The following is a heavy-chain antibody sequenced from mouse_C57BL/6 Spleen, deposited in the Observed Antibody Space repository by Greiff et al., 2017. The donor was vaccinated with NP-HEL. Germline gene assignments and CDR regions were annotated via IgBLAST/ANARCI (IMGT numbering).Heavy chain of an antibody. Sequence: EVKLVESGGGLVKPGGSLKLSCAASGFTFSSYAMSWVRQTPEKRLEWVATISDGGSYTYYPDNVKGRFTISRDNAKNNLYLQLSHLKSEDTAMYYGARGDSSGYGGFAYWGQGTLVTVSA. CDR3: ARGDSSGYGGFAY. CDR2: ISDGGSYT. D-gene: IGHD3-2*02. V-gene: IGHV5-4*03. J-gene: IGHJ3*01. CDR1: GFTFSSYA.